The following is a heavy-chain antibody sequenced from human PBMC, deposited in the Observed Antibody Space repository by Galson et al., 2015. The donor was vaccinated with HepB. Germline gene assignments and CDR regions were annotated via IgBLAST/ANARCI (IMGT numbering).Heavy chain of an antibody. J-gene: IGHJ4*02. Sequence: ALVKPTQTLTLTCTVSGFSLTNARMGVTWIRQPPGKALEWLAHIFSNDEKSYNTSLKSRLTISKDTSKNQVVLTMTNMDPVDTATYYCAHLYDSSGYYFDYWGQGTLVTVSS. CDR1: GFSLTNARMG. V-gene: IGHV2-26*01. CDR2: IFSNDEK. D-gene: IGHD3-22*01. CDR3: AHLYDSSGYYFDY.